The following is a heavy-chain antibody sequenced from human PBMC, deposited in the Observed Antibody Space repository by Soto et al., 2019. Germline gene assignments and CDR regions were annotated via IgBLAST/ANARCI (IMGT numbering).Heavy chain of an antibody. CDR2: IKYDESEK. Sequence: EVQLVESGGGLVQPGGSLRLSCVASGFTFRTYWMAWVRQAPEKGLEWVANIKYDESEKYYVDSVKGRFTVSRDNARNSLFVPMNSLRAEDTAVYYCARMRTVIYYGMDVWGQATTVTVSS. J-gene: IGHJ6*02. V-gene: IGHV3-7*05. D-gene: IGHD2-21*01. CDR1: GFTFRTYW. CDR3: ARMRTVIYYGMDV.